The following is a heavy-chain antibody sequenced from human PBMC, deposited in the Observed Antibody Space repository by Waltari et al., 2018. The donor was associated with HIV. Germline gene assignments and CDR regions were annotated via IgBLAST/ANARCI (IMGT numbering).Heavy chain of an antibody. CDR2: ISWNSGSI. D-gene: IGHD5-18*01. CDR3: AKDPGADNSYVTIFDY. V-gene: IGHV3-9*01. CDR1: GFTFDDYA. J-gene: IGHJ4*02. Sequence: EVQLVESGGGLVQPGRSLRLSCAASGFTFDDYAMHWVRQAPGQGLEWVSGISWNSGSIGYANSVKCRFTISRNSAKNSLYLQMNSLRAEDTALYYCAKDPGADNSYVTIFDYWGQGTLVTVSS.